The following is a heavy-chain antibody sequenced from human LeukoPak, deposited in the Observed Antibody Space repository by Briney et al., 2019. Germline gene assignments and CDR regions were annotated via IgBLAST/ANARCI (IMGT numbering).Heavy chain of an antibody. D-gene: IGHD2-8*01. CDR2: IYTSGST. CDR3: AIDEPPGVWPPRYYMDV. V-gene: IGHV4-61*02. CDR1: GGSISSGSYY. Sequence: SETLSLTCTVSGGSISSGSYYWSWIRQPAGKGLEWIGRIYTSGSTNYNPSLKSRVTISVDTSKNQFSLKLSSVTAADTAVYYCAIDEPPGVWPPRYYMDVWGKGTTVTVSS. J-gene: IGHJ6*03.